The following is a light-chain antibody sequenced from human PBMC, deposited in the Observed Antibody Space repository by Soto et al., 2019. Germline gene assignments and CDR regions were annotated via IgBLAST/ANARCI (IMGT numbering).Light chain of an antibody. Sequence: DIQMTQSPSSLSASVGYRVTITCRASQGIRNDLGWYQKKQGKAPKRLIYAASSLQFGLASRFSGGLSGIEITLTSSSLQPEDFATSYCLQLKSYPWTVGKGTKVAIK. CDR1: QGIRND. V-gene: IGKV1-17*01. CDR3: LQLKSYPWT. CDR2: AAS. J-gene: IGKJ1*01.